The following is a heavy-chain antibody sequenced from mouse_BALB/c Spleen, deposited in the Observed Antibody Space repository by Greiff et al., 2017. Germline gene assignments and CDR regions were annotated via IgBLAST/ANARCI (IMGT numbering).Heavy chain of an antibody. CDR1: GFTFSSYG. Sequence: EVQVVESGGDLVKPGGSLKLSCAASGFTFSSYGMSWVRQTPDKRLEWVATISSGGSYTYYPDSVKGRFTISRDNAKNTLYLQMSSLKSEDTAMYYCARHEPTNAMDYWGQGTSVTVSS. CDR2: ISSGGSYT. V-gene: IGHV5-6*01. J-gene: IGHJ4*01. D-gene: IGHD6-5*01. CDR3: ARHEPTNAMDY.